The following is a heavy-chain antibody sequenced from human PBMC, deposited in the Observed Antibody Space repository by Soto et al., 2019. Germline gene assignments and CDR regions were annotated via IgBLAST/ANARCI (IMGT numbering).Heavy chain of an antibody. Sequence: QVKLQESGPGLVKPSETLSLTCTVSGGSITTYYWNWIRQPPGKGLEWIGYISYSGSTNFNPSLKSRVSMSLDTSXXXXSLKXXXXXXXXTXXXYCARALTGTQNYGMDVWGQGTTVTVSS. D-gene: IGHD1-20*01. CDR3: ARALTGTQNYGMDV. CDR2: ISYSGST. V-gene: IGHV4-59*01. CDR1: GGSITTYY. J-gene: IGHJ6*02.